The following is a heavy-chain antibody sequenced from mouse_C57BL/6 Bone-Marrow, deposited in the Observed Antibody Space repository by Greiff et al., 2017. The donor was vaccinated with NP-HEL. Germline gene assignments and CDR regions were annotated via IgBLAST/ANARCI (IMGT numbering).Heavy chain of an antibody. J-gene: IGHJ3*01. CDR1: GYTFSSYW. V-gene: IGHV1-69*01. D-gene: IGHD2-13*01. CDR3: ARYGDEFAD. Sequence: QVQLQQPGAELVMPGASVKLSCKASGYTFSSYWMHWVKQRPGQGLEWIGEIDPSDSYTNYNQKFKGKSTLTVDKSSSTAYMQLSSLTSEDSAVYYCARYGDEFADWGQGTLVTVSA. CDR2: IDPSDSYT.